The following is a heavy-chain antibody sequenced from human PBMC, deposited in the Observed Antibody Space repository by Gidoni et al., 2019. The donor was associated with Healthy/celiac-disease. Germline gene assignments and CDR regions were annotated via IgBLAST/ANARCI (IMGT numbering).Heavy chain of an antibody. D-gene: IGHD3-10*01. CDR3: ARRARITGNYYGMDV. J-gene: IGHJ6*02. CDR2: IYYSGST. CDR1: GGSISRSSYY. V-gene: IGHV4-39*01. Sequence: LQLQESGPGLVKPSETLSLPCTVSGGSISRSSYYWGWIRQPPGKGLEWIGGIYYSGSTYYNPSLKSRVTISVDTSKNQFSLKLSSVTAADTAVYYCARRARITGNYYGMDVWGQGTTVTVSS.